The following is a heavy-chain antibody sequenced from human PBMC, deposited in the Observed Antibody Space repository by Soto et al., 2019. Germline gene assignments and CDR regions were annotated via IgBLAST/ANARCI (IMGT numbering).Heavy chain of an antibody. CDR2: IYYSGST. D-gene: IGHD6-13*01. CDR3: ARHLGIAAAADYFDY. CDR1: GGSISSSSYY. V-gene: IGHV4-39*01. Sequence: SETLSLTCTVSGGSISSSSYYWGWIRQPPGKGLEWIGSIYYSGSTYYNPSLKSRVTISVDTSKNQFSLKLSSVTAADTAVYYCARHLGIAAAADYFDYWGQGTLVTVSS. J-gene: IGHJ4*02.